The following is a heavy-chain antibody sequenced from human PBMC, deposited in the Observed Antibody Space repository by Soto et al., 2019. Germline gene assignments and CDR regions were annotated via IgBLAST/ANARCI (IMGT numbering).Heavy chain of an antibody. CDR1: GGSISSGGYY. D-gene: IGHD2-15*01. J-gene: IGHJ3*02. CDR3: ARDQKVVVAFEI. V-gene: IGHV4-31*03. Sequence: PSETLSLTCTVSGGSISSGGYYWSWIRQHPGKGIEWIGNIYYSGSTYYNPSLKSRVTISVDTSKNLFSLKLCSVTVSVTAVYYCARDQKVVVAFEILGQGTMVTV. CDR2: IYYSGST.